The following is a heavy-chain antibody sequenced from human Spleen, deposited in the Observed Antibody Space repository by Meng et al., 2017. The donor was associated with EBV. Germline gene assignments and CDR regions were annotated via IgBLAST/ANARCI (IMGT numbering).Heavy chain of an antibody. Sequence: GQLVQSEAKGKKPGASVKASCKASASTFTGYYLHWVRQAPGQGLEWMGRINPNSGDTNYAQKFQGRVTMTRDTSITTAYMELSKLRSDDTAVYYCARAYDSSGYYSYHWGQGTLVTVSS. D-gene: IGHD3-22*01. CDR1: ASTFTGYY. CDR3: ARAYDSSGYYSYH. J-gene: IGHJ4*02. V-gene: IGHV1-2*06. CDR2: INPNSGDT.